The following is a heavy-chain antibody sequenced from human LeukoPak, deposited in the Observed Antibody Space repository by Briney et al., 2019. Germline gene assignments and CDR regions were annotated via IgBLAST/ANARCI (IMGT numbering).Heavy chain of an antibody. CDR3: ARVAPGIAAPDY. CDR2: INHSGST. Sequence: SETRSLTCVVHGGSFSGYYWSWIRQPPGKVLEWIGEINHSGSTNYNPSLKSRVTISVDTSKNQFSLKLSSVTAADTAVYYCARVAPGIAAPDYWGQGTLVTVSS. CDR1: GGSFSGYY. J-gene: IGHJ4*02. D-gene: IGHD6-13*01. V-gene: IGHV4-34*01.